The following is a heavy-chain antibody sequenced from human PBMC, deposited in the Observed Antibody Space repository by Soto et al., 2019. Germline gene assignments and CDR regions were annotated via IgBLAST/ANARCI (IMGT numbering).Heavy chain of an antibody. V-gene: IGHV4-38-2*02. J-gene: IGHJ5*02. Sequence: SETLSLTCSVYGYSISSGYYWGWIRQPPGKGLEWIGSIYRSGNTYYNPALKSRAAISVDTSRNQLLLKLSSVTAADTAVYYCASDSKSTLYYRWGQGTLVTVSS. CDR3: ASDSKSTLYYR. D-gene: IGHD2-15*01. CDR1: GYSISSGYY. CDR2: IYRSGNT.